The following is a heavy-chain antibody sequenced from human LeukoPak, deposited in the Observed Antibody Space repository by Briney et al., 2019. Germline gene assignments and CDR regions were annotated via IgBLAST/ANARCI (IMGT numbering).Heavy chain of an antibody. Sequence: ASVKVSCKASGYTFTGYYMHWVRQAPGQGLEWMGWINPNSGGTNYAQKFQGRVTMTRDTSISTAYMELSRLRSDDTAVYYCARPYGVAGTWRDDAFDIWGQGTMVTVSS. CDR3: ARPYGVAGTWRDDAFDI. CDR1: GYTFTGYY. V-gene: IGHV1-2*02. CDR2: INPNSGGT. D-gene: IGHD6-19*01. J-gene: IGHJ3*02.